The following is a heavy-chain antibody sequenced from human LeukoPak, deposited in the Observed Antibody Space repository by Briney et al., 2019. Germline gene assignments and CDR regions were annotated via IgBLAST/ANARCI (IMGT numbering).Heavy chain of an antibody. V-gene: IGHV5-51*01. CDR1: GSSFTSHW. CDR2: IYSGDSDT. CDR3: ARRSSGWYLDY. Sequence: GEFLKISCNGSGSSFTSHWIGWVRPMPGKGVEWVGIIYSGDSDTRYSPSLQGQVTISADKSNSTAYLQLSSLRASDTAIYYCARRSSGWYLDYGGQGTLVTVSS. J-gene: IGHJ4*02. D-gene: IGHD6-25*01.